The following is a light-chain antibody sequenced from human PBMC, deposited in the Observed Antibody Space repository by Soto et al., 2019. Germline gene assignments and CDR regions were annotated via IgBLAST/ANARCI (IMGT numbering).Light chain of an antibody. V-gene: IGKV3-15*01. CDR2: GAS. Sequence: EIVLIQSPATLSLSPGERATLSCRASESVSNNLAWYQQKAGQAPRLLIYGASTRATGIPARFSGSGSGTEFTLTISSLQSEDFAVYYCQQYSIWRTFGQGTKVDIK. CDR1: ESVSNN. J-gene: IGKJ1*01. CDR3: QQYSIWRT.